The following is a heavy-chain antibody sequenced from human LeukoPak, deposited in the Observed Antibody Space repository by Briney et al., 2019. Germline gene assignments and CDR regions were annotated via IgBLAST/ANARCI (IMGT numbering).Heavy chain of an antibody. CDR2: ISSSSSYI. D-gene: IGHD3-22*01. CDR3: ARDNYYDSSGYYLGHDAFDI. CDR1: RFTFSSYS. V-gene: IGHV3-21*01. Sequence: GGSLRLSCAASRFTFSSYSMNWVRQAPGKGLEWVSSISSSSSYIYYADSVKGRFTISRDNAKNSLYLQMNSLRAEDTAVYYCARDNYYDSSGYYLGHDAFDIWGQGTMVTVSS. J-gene: IGHJ3*02.